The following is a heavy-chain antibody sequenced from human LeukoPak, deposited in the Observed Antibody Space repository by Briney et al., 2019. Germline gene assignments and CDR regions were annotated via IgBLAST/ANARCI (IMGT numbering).Heavy chain of an antibody. V-gene: IGHV4-39*07. CDR2: IYYTGST. Sequence: SETLSLTCTVSGGSISSSSYYWGWIRQPPGKGLEWIGNIYYTGSTFYNPSLKSRVTISVDTSKNQFSLKLSSVTAADTAVYYCARVRGGSKSTGAFDIWGQGTTVTVSS. D-gene: IGHD3-10*01. CDR1: GGSISSSSYY. CDR3: ARVRGGSKSTGAFDI. J-gene: IGHJ3*02.